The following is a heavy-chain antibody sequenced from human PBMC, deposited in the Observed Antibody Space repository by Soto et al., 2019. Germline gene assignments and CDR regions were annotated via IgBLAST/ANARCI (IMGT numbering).Heavy chain of an antibody. CDR2: IYYSGST. CDR3: ARDSQGDYGIYYYYGMDV. Sequence: SETLSLTCTVSGGSIGSGGDYWSWIRQHPGKGLEWIGYIYYSGSTYYNPSLKSRVTISVDTSKNQFSLKLSSVTAADTAVYYCARDSQGDYGIYYYYGMDVWGQGTTVTVSS. D-gene: IGHD4-17*01. J-gene: IGHJ6*02. CDR1: GGSIGSGGDY. V-gene: IGHV4-31*02.